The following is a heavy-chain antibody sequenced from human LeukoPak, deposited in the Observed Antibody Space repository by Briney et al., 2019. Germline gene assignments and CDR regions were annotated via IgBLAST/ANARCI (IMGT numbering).Heavy chain of an antibody. CDR3: ARKAHGDYVSLGSAFDI. Sequence: QTGGSLRLSCAASGFTFSSYEMNWVRQAPGKGLEWVSYISSSGSTIYYADSVKGRFTISRDNAKNSLYLQMNSLRAEDTAVYYCARKAHGDYVSLGSAFDIWGQGTMVTVSS. V-gene: IGHV3-48*03. CDR1: GFTFSSYE. CDR2: ISSSGSTI. D-gene: IGHD4-17*01. J-gene: IGHJ3*02.